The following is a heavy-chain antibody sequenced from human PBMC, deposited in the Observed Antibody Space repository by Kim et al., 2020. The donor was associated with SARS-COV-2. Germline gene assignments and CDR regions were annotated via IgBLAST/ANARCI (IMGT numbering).Heavy chain of an antibody. Sequence: ASVKVSCKASGYTFTSYDINWVRQATGQGLEWMGWMNPNSGNTGYAQKFQGRVTMTRNTSISTAYMELSSLRSEDTAVYYCARGYCSSTSCYGASIDPWGQGTLVTVSS. J-gene: IGHJ5*02. CDR1: GYTFTSYD. CDR3: ARGYCSSTSCYGASIDP. CDR2: MNPNSGNT. V-gene: IGHV1-8*01. D-gene: IGHD2-2*01.